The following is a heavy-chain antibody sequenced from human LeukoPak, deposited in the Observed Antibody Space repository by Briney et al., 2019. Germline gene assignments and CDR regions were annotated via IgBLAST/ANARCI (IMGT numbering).Heavy chain of an antibody. V-gene: IGHV3-23*01. CDR2: VSDDGAKT. CDR1: GFTFSNCA. Sequence: GGSLRLSCAASGFTFSNCAMSWVRQPPGKGLEWVSAVSDDGAKTWYADSVKGRFTISRDNSKNTVSLQMNSLRAEDTALYYCAKDPTIAVAHFDYWGQGTLVTVSS. J-gene: IGHJ4*02. CDR3: AKDPTIAVAHFDY. D-gene: IGHD6-19*01.